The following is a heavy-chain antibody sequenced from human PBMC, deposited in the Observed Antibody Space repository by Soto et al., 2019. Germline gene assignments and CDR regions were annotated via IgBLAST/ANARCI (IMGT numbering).Heavy chain of an antibody. CDR3: AKGRSYYYYYGVDV. V-gene: IGHV3-23*01. J-gene: IGHJ6*02. CDR1: GFTFSSYA. CDR2: ISGSGGST. Sequence: GGSLRFSCAASGFTFSSYAMSWVRQAPGKGLEWVSAISGSGGSTYYADSVKGRFTISRDNSKNTLYLQMNSLRAEDTAVYYCAKGRSYYYYYGVDVWGQGTTVTVSS.